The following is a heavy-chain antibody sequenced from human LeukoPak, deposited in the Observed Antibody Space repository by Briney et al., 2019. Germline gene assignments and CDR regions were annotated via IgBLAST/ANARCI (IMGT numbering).Heavy chain of an antibody. CDR2: ISSSSSTI. V-gene: IGHV3-48*01. J-gene: IGHJ1*01. D-gene: IGHD2-2*02. Sequence: GGSLRLSCAASGFAFSSYTMNWVRQAPGKGLEWVSYISSSSSTIYYADSVKGRFTISRDNAKNSLYLQMNSLRAEDTAVYYCATVGYCSGTSCYREGYFQHWGQGTLVTVSS. CDR1: GFAFSSYT. CDR3: ATVGYCSGTSCYREGYFQH.